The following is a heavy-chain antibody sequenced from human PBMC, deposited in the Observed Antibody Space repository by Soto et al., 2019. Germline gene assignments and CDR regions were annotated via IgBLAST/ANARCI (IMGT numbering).Heavy chain of an antibody. J-gene: IGHJ4*02. CDR3: AKDGLPSGYEAGYFDY. V-gene: IGHV3-23*01. CDR2: ISGSGGST. CDR1: GFTFSSYA. D-gene: IGHD5-12*01. Sequence: EVQLLESGGGLVQPGGSLRLSCAASGFTFSSYAMSWVRQAPGKGLEWVSAISGSGGSTYYADSVKGRFTISRDNSKNTLYLQMNSLRAEDTAVYYCAKDGLPSGYEAGYFDYWGQGTLVTVSS.